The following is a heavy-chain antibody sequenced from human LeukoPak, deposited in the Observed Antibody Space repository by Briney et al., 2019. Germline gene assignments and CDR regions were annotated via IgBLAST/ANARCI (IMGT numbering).Heavy chain of an antibody. Sequence: PSETLSLTCTVSGGSISSSSYYWGWIRQPPGKGLEWIGSIYYSESTYYNPSLKSRVTISVDSAKYQFSLKLSSVTAADTAVYYCARLSKSAYYYHSSGLYAHYWGQETLVTVSS. V-gene: IGHV4-39*01. D-gene: IGHD3-22*01. CDR2: IYYSEST. CDR1: GGSISSSSYY. CDR3: ARLSKSAYYYHSSGLYAHY. J-gene: IGHJ4*02.